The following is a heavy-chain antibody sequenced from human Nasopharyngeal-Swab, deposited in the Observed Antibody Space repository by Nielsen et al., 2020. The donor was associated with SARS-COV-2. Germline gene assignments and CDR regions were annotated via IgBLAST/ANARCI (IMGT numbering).Heavy chain of an antibody. V-gene: IGHV3-73*01. CDR1: GFTFSGSA. J-gene: IGHJ4*02. CDR2: IRSKANSYAT. Sequence: GKSLKISCAASGFTFSGSAMHWVRQASGKGLEWVGRIRSKANSYATAYAASVKGRFTISRDDSKNTAYLQMNSLKTEDTAVYYCTRLRYSSGLDYWGQGTLVTVSS. D-gene: IGHD6-25*01. CDR3: TRLRYSSGLDY.